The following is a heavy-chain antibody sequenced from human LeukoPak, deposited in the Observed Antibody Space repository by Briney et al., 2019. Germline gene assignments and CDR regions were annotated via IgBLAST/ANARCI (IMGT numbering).Heavy chain of an antibody. CDR3: ARRGGYDYLGFDY. Sequence: SETLSLTCTVSGGSISSYYWSWIRQPPGKGLEWIGYIYYSGSTNYNPSLKSRVTISVDTSKNQFSLKLSSVTAADTAVYYCARRGGYDYLGFDYWGQGTLVTVSS. J-gene: IGHJ4*02. V-gene: IGHV4-59*08. CDR2: IYYSGST. D-gene: IGHD5-12*01. CDR1: GGSISSYY.